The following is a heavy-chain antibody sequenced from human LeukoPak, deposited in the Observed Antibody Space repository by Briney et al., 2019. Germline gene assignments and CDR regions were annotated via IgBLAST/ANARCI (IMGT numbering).Heavy chain of an antibody. V-gene: IGHV5-51*01. CDR2: IFPGDSDA. Sequence: GESLKISCKASRYTFPNYWIGWVRQMPGKGLEWMGIIFPGDSDARYSLSFQGQVTISVDKSINTAYVQWSSLKASDTATYYCARLWQYCSGGGCYNMDVWGKGTAVIISS. D-gene: IGHD2-15*01. J-gene: IGHJ6*03. CDR3: ARLWQYCSGGGCYNMDV. CDR1: RYTFPNYW.